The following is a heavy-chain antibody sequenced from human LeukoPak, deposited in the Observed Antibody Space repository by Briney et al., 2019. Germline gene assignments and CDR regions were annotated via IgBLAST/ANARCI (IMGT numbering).Heavy chain of an antibody. CDR2: IYYSGST. CDR1: GGSISSSSYY. D-gene: IGHD1-14*01. V-gene: IGHV4-39*07. J-gene: IGHJ4*02. Sequence: SETLSLTCTVSGGSISSSSYYWGWIRQPPGKGLEWIGSIYYSGSTYYNPSLKSRVTISVDTSKNQFSLKLSSVTAADTAVYYCARVREAETNPCPDYWGQGTLVTVSS. CDR3: ARVREAETNPCPDY.